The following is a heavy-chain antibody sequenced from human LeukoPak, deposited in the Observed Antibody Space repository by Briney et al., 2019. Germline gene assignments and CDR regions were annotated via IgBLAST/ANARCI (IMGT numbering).Heavy chain of an antibody. J-gene: IGHJ6*03. V-gene: IGHV3-74*03. CDR1: GFTFTKYW. CDR3: AKDVMHFGSGRPYYMDV. CDR2: VNSDGSRT. Sequence: GGSLRLSCAASGFTFTKYWMHWVRQAPGKGLVWVSRVNSDGSRTTYADSVKGRFTISRDNANNTLYLQMNSLRGEDTAVYYCAKDVMHFGSGRPYYMDVWGRGTTVIISS. D-gene: IGHD3-10*01.